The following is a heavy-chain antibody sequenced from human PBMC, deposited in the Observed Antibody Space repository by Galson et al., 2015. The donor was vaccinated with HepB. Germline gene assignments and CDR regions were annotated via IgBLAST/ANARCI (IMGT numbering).Heavy chain of an antibody. CDR2: INTNTGNP. D-gene: IGHD3-22*01. Sequence: SVKVSCKASGYTFTSYAMNWVRQAPGQGLEWMGWINTNTGNPTYAQGFTGRFVFSLDTSVSTAYLQISSLKAEDTAVYYCARLPVLGGSGSDFDYWGQGTLVSVSS. CDR1: GYTFTSYA. J-gene: IGHJ4*02. V-gene: IGHV7-4-1*02. CDR3: ARLPVLGGSGSDFDY.